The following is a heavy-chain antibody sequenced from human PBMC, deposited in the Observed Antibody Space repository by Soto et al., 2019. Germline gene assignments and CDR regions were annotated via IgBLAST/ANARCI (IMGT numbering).Heavy chain of an antibody. Sequence: RLSCAASGFTFDDYGMSWVRQAPGKGLEWVSGINWNGGSTGYADSVKGRFTISRDNAKNSLYLQMNSLRAEDTALYHCAREATYYDYIWGSSDAFDIWGQGSMVTVSS. CDR2: INWNGGST. V-gene: IGHV3-20*01. CDR3: AREATYYDYIWGSSDAFDI. J-gene: IGHJ3*02. D-gene: IGHD3-16*01. CDR1: GFTFDDYG.